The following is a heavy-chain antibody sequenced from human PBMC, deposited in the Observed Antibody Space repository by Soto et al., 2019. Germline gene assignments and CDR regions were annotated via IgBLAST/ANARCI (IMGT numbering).Heavy chain of an antibody. D-gene: IGHD6-19*01. J-gene: IGHJ6*03. CDR2: INAGNGNT. V-gene: IGHV1-3*01. CDR1: GYTFTSYA. CDR3: ARDGYSSGWYGYYYYYYMDV. Sequence: ASVKVSCKASGYTFTSYAMHWVRRAPGQRLEWMGWINAGNGNTKYSQKFQGRVTITRDTSASTAYMELSSLRSEDTAVYYCARDGYSSGWYGYYYYYYMDVWGKGTTVTVSS.